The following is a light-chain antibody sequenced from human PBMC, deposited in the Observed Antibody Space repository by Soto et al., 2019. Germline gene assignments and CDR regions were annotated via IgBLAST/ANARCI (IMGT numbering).Light chain of an antibody. V-gene: IGKV3-20*01. Sequence: MGLTKSRGTLSLTPGVRATLPCRASQSVSSSYLAWYQQKPGQAPRLLIYGASSRATGIPDRFSGSGSGTDFSLIISRLEPEDFAVYYCQQYGSSPCTCGQGTKVDIK. CDR3: QQYGSSPCT. CDR2: GAS. J-gene: IGKJ1*01. CDR1: QSVSSSY.